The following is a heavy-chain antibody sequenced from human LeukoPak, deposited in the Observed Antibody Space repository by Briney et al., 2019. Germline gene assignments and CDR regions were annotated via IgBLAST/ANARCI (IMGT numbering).Heavy chain of an antibody. D-gene: IGHD3-22*01. CDR1: GFTFSDYY. Sequence: GGSLRLSCAASGFTFSDYYMSWIRQAPGKGLEWVAVISYAGSNIFYADSVKGRFTISRDNSKKTVYLQMTSLRAEDTAVYYCAKDAYDYDSRCPDYWGQGTLVTVSS. V-gene: IGHV3-30*18. J-gene: IGHJ4*02. CDR2: ISYAGSNI. CDR3: AKDAYDYDSRCPDY.